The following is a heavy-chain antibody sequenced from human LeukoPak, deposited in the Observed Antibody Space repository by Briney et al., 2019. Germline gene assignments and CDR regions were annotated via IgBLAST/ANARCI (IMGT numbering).Heavy chain of an antibody. Sequence: ASVKVSCKASGHTFTSYGISWVRQAPGQGLEWIGWISAYNGNTNYAQKLQGRVTMTTDTSTSTAYMELRSLRSDDTAVYYCARDLRYCSSTSCYPSDYWGQGTLVTVSS. J-gene: IGHJ4*02. CDR1: GHTFTSYG. CDR2: ISAYNGNT. D-gene: IGHD2-2*01. CDR3: ARDLRYCSSTSCYPSDY. V-gene: IGHV1-18*01.